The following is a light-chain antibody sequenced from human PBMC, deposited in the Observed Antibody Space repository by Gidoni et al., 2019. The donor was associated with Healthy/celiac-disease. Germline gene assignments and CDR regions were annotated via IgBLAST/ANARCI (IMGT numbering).Light chain of an antibody. J-gene: IGLJ3*02. CDR1: SSNIGSNY. Sequence: QSVLTPPLSPSRTPGQSVTISCSGSSSNIGSNYVYWYQQLPGPAPNLLIYRNNHQPSGVPDRFSGSKSGTSASPAISGLRSEDEADYYCAAWDDSLSGRVFGGGTKLTVL. CDR2: RNN. CDR3: AAWDDSLSGRV. V-gene: IGLV1-47*01.